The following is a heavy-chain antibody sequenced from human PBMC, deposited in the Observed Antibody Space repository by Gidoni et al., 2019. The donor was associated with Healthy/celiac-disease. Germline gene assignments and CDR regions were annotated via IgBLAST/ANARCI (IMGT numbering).Heavy chain of an antibody. J-gene: IGHJ4*02. Sequence: QITLKESGPTLVKPTQTLTLTCTFSGFSLSTSGVGVGWIRQPPGKALEWLALIYWDDDKRYSPSLKSRLTITKDTSKNQVVLTMTNMDPVDTATYYCAHRIGPPPDYYDSSGYPYYFDYWGQGTLVTVSS. CDR2: IYWDDDK. CDR1: GFSLSTSGVG. D-gene: IGHD3-22*01. V-gene: IGHV2-5*02. CDR3: AHRIGPPPDYYDSSGYPYYFDY.